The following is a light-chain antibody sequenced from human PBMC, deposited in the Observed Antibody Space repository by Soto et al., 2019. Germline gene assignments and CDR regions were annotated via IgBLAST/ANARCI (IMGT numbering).Light chain of an antibody. CDR1: KLGDKY. CDR3: QAWDRSTVV. CDR2: QDS. Sequence: SYELTQPPSVSVSPGQTASITCSGDKLGDKYACWYQQKPGQSPVLVIYQDSKRPSGIPERFSGSNSGNTATLTISGTQAMDEADYYCQAWDRSTVVFGGGTKVTV. J-gene: IGLJ2*01. V-gene: IGLV3-1*01.